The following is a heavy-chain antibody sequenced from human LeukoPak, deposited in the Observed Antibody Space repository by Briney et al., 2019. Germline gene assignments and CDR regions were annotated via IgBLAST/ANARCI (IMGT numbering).Heavy chain of an antibody. V-gene: IGHV3-30*02. D-gene: IGHD3/OR15-3a*01. CDR3: AREEWTGGPRYYYYYGMDV. Sequence: GGSLRLSCAASGFTFSSYGMHWVRQAPGKGLEWVAFIRYDGSNKYYADSVKGRFTISRDNSKNTLYLQMNSLRAEDTAVYYCAREEWTGGPRYYYYYGMDVWGQGTTVTVSS. CDR2: IRYDGSNK. J-gene: IGHJ6*02. CDR1: GFTFSSYG.